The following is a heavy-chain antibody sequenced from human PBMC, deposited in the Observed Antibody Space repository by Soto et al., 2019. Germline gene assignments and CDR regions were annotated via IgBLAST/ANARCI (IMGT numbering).Heavy chain of an antibody. CDR1: GGTFSSYA. CDR2: IIPIFGAA. D-gene: IGHD3-22*01. J-gene: IGHJ3*02. Sequence: SVKVSCKASGGTFSSYAISWVRQAPGQGLEWMGGIIPIFGAANYAQKFQGRVTITADESTSTAYMELSSLRSEDTAVYYCARPDRPYYYDSSGYPHAFDIWGQGTMVTVSS. CDR3: ARPDRPYYYDSSGYPHAFDI. V-gene: IGHV1-69*13.